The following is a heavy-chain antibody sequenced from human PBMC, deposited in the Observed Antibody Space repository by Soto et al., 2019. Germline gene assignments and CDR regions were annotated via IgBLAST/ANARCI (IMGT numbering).Heavy chain of an antibody. J-gene: IGHJ4*02. Sequence: GGSLRLSCAASGFTFSSYAMSWVRQAPGKGLEWVSRINSDGSSTSYADSVKGRFTISRDNAKNTLYLQMNSLRAEDTAVYYCARDPHYFYDSTGYYDYWGQGTLVTVSS. D-gene: IGHD3-22*01. CDR1: GFTFSSYA. V-gene: IGHV3-74*01. CDR3: ARDPHYFYDSTGYYDY. CDR2: INSDGSST.